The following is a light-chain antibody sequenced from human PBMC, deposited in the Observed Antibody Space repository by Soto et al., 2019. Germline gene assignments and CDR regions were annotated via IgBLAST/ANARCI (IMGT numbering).Light chain of an antibody. V-gene: IGKV1-5*01. Sequence: DIQMTQSPSTLSASVGDRVTITCRASQSISSWLAWYQQKPGKAPKLLIYDASSLESGVPSRFSGSGSGTKFTLTISGLQLDDFATYYCQQYNSYSLWTFGQGTKVDIK. J-gene: IGKJ1*01. CDR1: QSISSW. CDR2: DAS. CDR3: QQYNSYSLWT.